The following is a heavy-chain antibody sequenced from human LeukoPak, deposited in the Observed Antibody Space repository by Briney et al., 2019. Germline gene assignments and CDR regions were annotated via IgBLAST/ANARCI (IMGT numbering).Heavy chain of an antibody. V-gene: IGHV1-3*03. J-gene: IGHJ6*03. CDR2: INAGNGNT. D-gene: IGHD3-3*01. CDR1: GYTFTSYA. Sequence: ASVKVSCKASGYTFTSYAMHWVRQAPGQRLEWMGWINAGNGNTKYSQEFQGRVTITRDTSASTAYMELSSLRSEDTAVYYCAKGSKEVLFTRDHYMDVWGKGTTVTISS. CDR3: AKGSKEVLFTRDHYMDV.